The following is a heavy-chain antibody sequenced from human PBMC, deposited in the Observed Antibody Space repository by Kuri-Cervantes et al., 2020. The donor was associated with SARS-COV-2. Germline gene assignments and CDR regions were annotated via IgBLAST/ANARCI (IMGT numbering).Heavy chain of an antibody. Sequence: ASVKVSCKASGYTFTSYGISWVRQAPGQGLEWMGWISAYNGNTNYAQKLQGRVTMTTDTSTSTAYMELRSLRSDDTAVYYCARASFGYDFWSGYYRGSVDPLDYWGQGTLVTVSS. CDR1: GYTFTSYG. V-gene: IGHV1-18*01. D-gene: IGHD3-3*01. CDR2: ISAYNGNT. J-gene: IGHJ4*02. CDR3: ARASFGYDFWSGYYRGSVDPLDY.